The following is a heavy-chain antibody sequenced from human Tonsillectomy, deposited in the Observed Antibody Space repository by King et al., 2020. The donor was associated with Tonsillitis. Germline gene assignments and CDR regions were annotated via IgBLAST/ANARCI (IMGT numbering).Heavy chain of an antibody. CDR3: AKDKGADYYDSGRGAYDM. CDR1: GFTFSNYD. J-gene: IGHJ3*02. CDR2: LSSSLRYI. V-gene: IGHV3-21*01. D-gene: IGHD3-22*01. Sequence: VQLVQSGGGLVKPGGSLRLSCATSGFTFSNYDMNWVRQAPGKGLEWVSALSSSLRYIYYGVRVKGRFNLSRDNARNSLYLQMSSLRDEDTAVYYCAKDKGADYYDSGRGAYDMWGQGTMVTVSS.